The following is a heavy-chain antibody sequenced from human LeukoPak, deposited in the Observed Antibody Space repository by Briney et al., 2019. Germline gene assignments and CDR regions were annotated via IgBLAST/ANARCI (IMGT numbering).Heavy chain of an antibody. V-gene: IGHV1-69*04. CDR2: IIPILGIA. D-gene: IGHD6-13*01. CDR3: ARDLSPPIAAANHWFDP. Sequence: GASVKVSCKASGYTFTDYYLHWVRQAPGQGLEWMGRIIPILGIANYAQKFQGRVTITADKSTSTAYMELSSLRSEDTAVYYCARDLSPPIAAANHWFDPWGQGTLVTVSS. CDR1: GYTFTDYY. J-gene: IGHJ5*02.